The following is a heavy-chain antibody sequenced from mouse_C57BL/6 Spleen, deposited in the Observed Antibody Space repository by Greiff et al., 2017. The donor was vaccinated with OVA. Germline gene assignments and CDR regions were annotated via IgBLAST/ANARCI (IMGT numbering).Heavy chain of an antibody. Sequence: EVMLVESGGGLVKPGGSLKLSCAASGFTFSDYGMHWVRQAPEKGLEWVAYISSGSSTIYYADTVKVRFTISSDNAKNTLFLQMTSLRSEDTAMYYCARGIYYDYDGYAMDYWGQGTSVTVSS. D-gene: IGHD2-4*01. J-gene: IGHJ4*01. V-gene: IGHV5-17*01. CDR2: ISSGSSTI. CDR1: GFTFSDYG. CDR3: ARGIYYDYDGYAMDY.